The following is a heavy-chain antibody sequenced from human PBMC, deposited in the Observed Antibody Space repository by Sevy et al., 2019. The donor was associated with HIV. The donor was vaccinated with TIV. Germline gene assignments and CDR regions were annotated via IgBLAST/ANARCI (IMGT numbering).Heavy chain of an antibody. D-gene: IGHD2-2*01. CDR2: IKVDGSEK. Sequence: GSLRPSCAVSGFTFRSYWLSWVRQAPGKGLEWVAHIKVDGSEKYHVDSVKGRFTISRDNAKNSLFLQMNSLRVEDTAEYYCARDCSSTSCLWGLDVWGQGTAVTVSS. CDR3: ARDCSSTSCLWGLDV. J-gene: IGHJ6*02. CDR1: GFTFRSYW. V-gene: IGHV3-7*03.